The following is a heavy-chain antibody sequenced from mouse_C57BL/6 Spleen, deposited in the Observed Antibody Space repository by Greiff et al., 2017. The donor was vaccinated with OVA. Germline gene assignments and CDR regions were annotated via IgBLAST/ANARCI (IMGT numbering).Heavy chain of an antibody. Sequence: QVQLQQPGAELVKPGASVKLSCKASGYTFTSYWMHWVKQRPGQGLEWIGMIHPNSGSTNYNEKFQSKATLTVDKSSSTAYMQLSSLTSEDSAVYYCARSEDYGSSYVGYAMDYWGQGTSVTVSS. CDR2: IHPNSGST. D-gene: IGHD1-1*01. V-gene: IGHV1-64*01. CDR1: GYTFTSYW. J-gene: IGHJ4*01. CDR3: ARSEDYGSSYVGYAMDY.